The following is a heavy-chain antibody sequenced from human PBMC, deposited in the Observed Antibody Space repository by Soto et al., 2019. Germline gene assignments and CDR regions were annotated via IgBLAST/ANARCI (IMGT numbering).Heavy chain of an antibody. D-gene: IGHD3-10*01. CDR3: ARAPDRSYYGSGSYYIRPYYYGMDV. CDR2: IYSGGST. V-gene: IGHV3-53*01. J-gene: IGHJ6*02. CDR1: GFTVSSNY. Sequence: PGGSLRLSCAASGFTVSSNYMSWVRQAPGKGLEWVSVIYSGGSTYYADSVKGRFTISRDNSKNTLYLQMNSLRAEDTAVYYCARAPDRSYYGSGSYYIRPYYYGMDVWGQGTTVTVSS.